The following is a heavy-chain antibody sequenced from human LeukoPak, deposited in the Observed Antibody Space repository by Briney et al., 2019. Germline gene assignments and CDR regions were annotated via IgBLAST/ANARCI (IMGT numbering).Heavy chain of an antibody. D-gene: IGHD3-9*01. CDR2: VNPNSGGT. V-gene: IGHV1-2*02. CDR3: ARERFDGFDY. J-gene: IGHJ4*02. CDR1: GGTFSSYA. Sequence: EASVKVSCKASGGTFSSYAISWVRQAPGQGLEWMGWVNPNSGGTKYAQKFEGRVTITRDTSISTAYMELRRLTSDDTAVYYCARERFDGFDYWGQGTLVTVSS.